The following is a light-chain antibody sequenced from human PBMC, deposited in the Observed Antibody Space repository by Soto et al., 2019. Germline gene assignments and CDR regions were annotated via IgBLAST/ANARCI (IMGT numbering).Light chain of an antibody. V-gene: IGLV2-14*01. Sequence: QSVLTQPASVSGSPGQSITISCTGTSNDVGGYNYVSWYQQHPGKAPKLIIYEVSNRPSGVSNRFSASKSGNTASLTVSGLQAEDEANYYCSSFTSSTTWVFGGGTKLTVL. CDR2: EVS. J-gene: IGLJ3*02. CDR3: SSFTSSTTWV. CDR1: SNDVGGYNY.